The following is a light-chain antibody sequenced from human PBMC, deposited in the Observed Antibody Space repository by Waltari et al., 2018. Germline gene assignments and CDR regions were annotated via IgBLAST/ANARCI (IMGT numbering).Light chain of an antibody. J-gene: IGLJ2*01. CDR2: EVS. CDR3: SSFAASNTVL. V-gene: IGLV2-8*01. Sequence: GSPGQSVTISCTGTSSDVGGYNYVSWYQQHPGKAPKLMIYEVSQRPSGVPDRFSGSKSGNTASLTVSGLQAEDEADYYCSSFAASNTVLFGGGTKLTVL. CDR1: SSDVGGYNY.